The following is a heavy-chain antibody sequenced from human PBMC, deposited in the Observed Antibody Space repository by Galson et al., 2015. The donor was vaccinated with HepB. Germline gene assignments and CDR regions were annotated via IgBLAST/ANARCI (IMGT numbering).Heavy chain of an antibody. D-gene: IGHD3-16*01. J-gene: IGHJ2*01. Sequence: SLRLSCAASGFTFSSSEMNWVRLPPGKGLEWVSYISDIGSNIYYADSVKGRFTISRDNAKNSLYLQMNSLRADDTAVYYCSRFQEDAFDIWGRGTLVTVSS. CDR3: SRFQEDAFDI. CDR2: ISDIGSNI. V-gene: IGHV3-48*03. CDR1: GFTFSSSE.